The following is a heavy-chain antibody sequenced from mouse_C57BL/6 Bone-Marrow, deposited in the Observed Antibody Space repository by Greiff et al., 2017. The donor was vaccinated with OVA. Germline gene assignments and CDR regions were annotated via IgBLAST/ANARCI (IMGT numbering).Heavy chain of an antibody. D-gene: IGHD1-1*02. CDR1: GYTFTSYW. Sequence: QVQLQQPGAELVRPGTSVKLSCKASGYTFTSYWLHWVQQRPGQGLEWIGVIDPSDSYTNYNQKFKGKATLTVDSSSSTAYRQLSSLPSEDSAVYYCARGSPFSYWGQGTLVTVSA. CDR2: IDPSDSYT. V-gene: IGHV1-59*01. J-gene: IGHJ3*01. CDR3: ARGSPFSY.